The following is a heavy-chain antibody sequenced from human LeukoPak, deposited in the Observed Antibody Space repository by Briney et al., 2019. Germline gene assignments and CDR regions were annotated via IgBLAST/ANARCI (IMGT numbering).Heavy chain of an antibody. CDR2: TSSDLNVK. CDR3: AREGYYGSGSPPSLYFDY. CDR1: GFTFRNYV. J-gene: IGHJ4*02. Sequence: PGGSLRLSCGASGFTFRNYVIHWVRQAPGKGLEWVAVTSSDLNVKLYADSVKGRFTISRDNPRSTLYLQMNSLRPEDTAIYYCAREGYYGSGSPPSLYFDYWGQGTLVTVSS. V-gene: IGHV3-30-3*01. D-gene: IGHD3-10*01.